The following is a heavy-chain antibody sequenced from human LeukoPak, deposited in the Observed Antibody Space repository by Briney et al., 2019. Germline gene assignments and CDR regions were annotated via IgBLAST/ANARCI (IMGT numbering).Heavy chain of an antibody. V-gene: IGHV4-34*01. Sequence: PSETLSLTCAVYDESFSGYYCSSIRQPPRKGLEWIGEIDHSGSTNYNPSLQSRVTISVDTSKNQFSLKVSSVSAADTAVYYCARGNRPYGEHEAFDIWGHGTTVTVSP. CDR1: DESFSGYY. CDR3: ARGNRPYGEHEAFDI. CDR2: IDHSGST. J-gene: IGHJ3*02. D-gene: IGHD3-10*01.